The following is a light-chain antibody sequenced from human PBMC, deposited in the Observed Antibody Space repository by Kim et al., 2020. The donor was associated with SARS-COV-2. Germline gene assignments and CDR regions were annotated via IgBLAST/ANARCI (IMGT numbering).Light chain of an antibody. CDR3: QQYGNSPWT. CDR1: QSVSNNY. J-gene: IGKJ1*01. Sequence: EIVLTQSPGTLSLSAGERATLSCRASQSVSNNYLGWYQQKPGQAPRLLIYVASRRATGIPDRFSGSGSGTDFTLTISRLEPEDFAVYYCQQYGNSPWTFGQGTKVDIK. CDR2: VAS. V-gene: IGKV3-20*01.